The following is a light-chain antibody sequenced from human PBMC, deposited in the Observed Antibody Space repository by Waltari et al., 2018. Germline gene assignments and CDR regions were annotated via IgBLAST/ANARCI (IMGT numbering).Light chain of an antibody. CDR3: QQYETYPLT. J-gene: IGKJ4*01. Sequence: DIQMTQSPSTLAASVGDTVTLTPRARHNVKKSLAWYHQKPGKTPNLLIFYASTLQTGVPSRFSGSGSGTDFTLTITSLQPDDFATYYCQQYETYPLTFGGGTRVEIK. CDR1: HNVKKS. V-gene: IGKV1-5*01. CDR2: YAS.